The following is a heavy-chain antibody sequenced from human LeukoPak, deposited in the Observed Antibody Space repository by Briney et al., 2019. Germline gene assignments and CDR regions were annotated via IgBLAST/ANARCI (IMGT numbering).Heavy chain of an antibody. CDR2: ISSSSSYI. J-gene: IGHJ4*02. Sequence: GGSLRLSCAASGFTFSDYYMSWIRQAPGKGLEWVSSISSSSSYIYYADSVKGRFTISRDNAKNSLYLQMNSLRAEDTAVYYCASSLPPTHYWGQGTLVTVSS. CDR1: GFTFSDYY. V-gene: IGHV3-11*06. CDR3: ASSLPPTHY.